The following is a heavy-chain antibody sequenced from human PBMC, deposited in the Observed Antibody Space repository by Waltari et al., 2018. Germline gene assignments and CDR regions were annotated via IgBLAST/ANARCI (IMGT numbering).Heavy chain of an antibody. J-gene: IGHJ5*02. D-gene: IGHD3-10*01. V-gene: IGHV4-39*01. CDR2: IHYSGST. CDR3: ARHEWFGELTNNWFDP. Sequence: QLQLQESGPGLVTPSETRSLTSPVPGGSIRSISSYGGWIRPPPGKGLEWIGTIHYSGSTYYNPSLKSRVTISGDTSKSQFSPMLSSVTAADTAVYYCARHEWFGELTNNWFDPWGRGTLVTVSS. CDR1: GGSIRSISSY.